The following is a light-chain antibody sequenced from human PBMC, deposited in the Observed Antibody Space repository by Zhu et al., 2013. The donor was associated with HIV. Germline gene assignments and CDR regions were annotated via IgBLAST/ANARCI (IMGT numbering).Light chain of an antibody. CDR3: QQRSNWLFT. CDR2: GAS. Sequence: EIVLTQSPGTLSLSPGERATLSCRASQSVSSSYLAWYQQKPGQAPRLLIYGASSRPTGISDRFSGSGSGTDFTLSISSLEPEDFAVYYCQQRSNWLFTFGPGTKVDIK. CDR1: QSVSSSY. J-gene: IGKJ3*01. V-gene: IGKV3D-20*02.